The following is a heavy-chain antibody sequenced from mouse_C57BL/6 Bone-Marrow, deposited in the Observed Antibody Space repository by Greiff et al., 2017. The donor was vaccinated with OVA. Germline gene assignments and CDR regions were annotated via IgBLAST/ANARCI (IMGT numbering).Heavy chain of an antibody. CDR2: IDPSDSYT. Sequence: QVQLQQPGAELVMPGASVKLSCKASGYTFTSYWMHWVKQRPGQGLEWIGEIDPSDSYTNYNQKFKGKSTLTVDKSSSTAYMSLSSLTSEDSAVYYCARGYDYDGDWYFDVWGTGTTVTVSS. D-gene: IGHD2-4*01. V-gene: IGHV1-69*01. J-gene: IGHJ1*03. CDR3: ARGYDYDGDWYFDV. CDR1: GYTFTSYW.